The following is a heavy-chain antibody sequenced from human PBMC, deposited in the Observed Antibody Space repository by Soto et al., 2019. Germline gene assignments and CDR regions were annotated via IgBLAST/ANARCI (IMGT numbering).Heavy chain of an antibody. CDR2: ISWNSGSI. J-gene: IGHJ6*03. CDR3: AKGRRQPNYYMDV. Sequence: RDSCGAAEVTFDDYAMHWVRKIPGKGLEWVSGISWNSGSIGYADSVKGRFTISRDNAKNSLYLQMNSLRAEDTALYYCAKGRRQPNYYMDVWGKGTTVTVSS. V-gene: IGHV3-9*01. CDR1: EVTFDDYA.